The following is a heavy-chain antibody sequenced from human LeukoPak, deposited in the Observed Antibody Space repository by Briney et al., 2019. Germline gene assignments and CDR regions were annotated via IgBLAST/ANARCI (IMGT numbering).Heavy chain of an antibody. Sequence: GGSLRLSCAASGFTFSSYGMHWVRQAPGKGLEWVAVISYDGSNKYYADSVKGRFTISRDNSKNTLYLQMNSLRAEDTAAYYCAVPHTAMVAPDHWGQGTLVTVSS. CDR3: AVPHTAMVAPDH. J-gene: IGHJ4*02. D-gene: IGHD5-18*01. CDR2: ISYDGSNK. V-gene: IGHV3-30*03. CDR1: GFTFSSYG.